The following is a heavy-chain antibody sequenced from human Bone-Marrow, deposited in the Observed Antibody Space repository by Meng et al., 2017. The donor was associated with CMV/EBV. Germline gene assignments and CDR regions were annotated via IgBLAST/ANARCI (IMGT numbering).Heavy chain of an antibody. V-gene: IGHV3-21*01. Sequence: ETLSLTCAASRFTFSTYGMNWVRQAPGKGLEWVSSISRSSSNIYHADSVKGRFTISRDNAKNSLYLQMNSLRAEDTAVYYCARGEGWGQGTLVTVSS. CDR3: ARGEG. CDR1: RFTFSTYG. J-gene: IGHJ4*02. CDR2: ISRSSSNI.